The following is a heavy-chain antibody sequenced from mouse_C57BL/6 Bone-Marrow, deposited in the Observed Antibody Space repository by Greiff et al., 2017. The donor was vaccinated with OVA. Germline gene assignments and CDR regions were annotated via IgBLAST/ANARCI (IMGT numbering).Heavy chain of an antibody. D-gene: IGHD1-1*01. V-gene: IGHV1-36*01. CDR2: VYPYNGGT. Sequence: VQLKQSGPVLVKPGPSVKISCKASGFTFTDYYMHWVKQSHGKSLEWIGLVYPYNGGTSYNQKFKGKATLTVDTSSSTAYMELNSLTSEDSAVYYCARERAPIYYYGPYAMDYWGQGTSVTVSS. CDR3: ARERAPIYYYGPYAMDY. J-gene: IGHJ4*01. CDR1: GFTFTDYY.